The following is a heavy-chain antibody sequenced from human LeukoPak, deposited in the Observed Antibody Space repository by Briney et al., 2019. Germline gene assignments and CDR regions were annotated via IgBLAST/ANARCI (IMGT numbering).Heavy chain of an antibody. CDR3: ARSDYGDYRFVY. V-gene: IGHV4-59*01. D-gene: IGHD4-17*01. CDR2: IYYSGST. J-gene: IGHJ4*02. CDR1: GGSISSYY. Sequence: SETLSLTCTVSGGSISSYYWSWVRQPPGKGLEWIGYIYYSGSTSYNPSLKSRVTISVDTSKKQFSLRLSSVTAADTAVYYCARSDYGDYRFVYWGQGTLVTVSS.